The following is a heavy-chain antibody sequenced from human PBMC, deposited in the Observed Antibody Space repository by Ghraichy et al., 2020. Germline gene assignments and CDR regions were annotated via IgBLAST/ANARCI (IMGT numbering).Heavy chain of an antibody. V-gene: IGHV4-31*03. D-gene: IGHD3-9*01. CDR1: GGSITSGTYY. J-gene: IGHJ6*02. CDR3: ARDRSDFLNGYYNYFPMDV. Sequence: SETLSLTCTVSGGSITSGTYYWSWIRQHPGKGLEWIGYVYNSGTTYYNPSLRSRISISLDTSKNQFSLRLNSVTAADTAVYYCARDRSDFLNGYYNYFPMDVWGQGTTVTVSS. CDR2: VYNSGTT.